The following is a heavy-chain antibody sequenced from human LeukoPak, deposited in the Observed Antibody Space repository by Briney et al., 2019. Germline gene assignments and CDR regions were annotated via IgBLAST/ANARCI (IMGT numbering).Heavy chain of an antibody. CDR3: AKDGAALSFDY. CDR1: GFTFSSYG. J-gene: IGHJ4*02. D-gene: IGHD6-13*01. Sequence: PGGSLRLSCAASGFTFSSYGMHWVRQAPGKGLEWVEDISYDGSNKYYADSVKGRFTISRDNSKNTLYLQMNSLRAEDTAVYYCAKDGAALSFDYWGQGTLVTVSS. V-gene: IGHV3-30*18. CDR2: ISYDGSNK.